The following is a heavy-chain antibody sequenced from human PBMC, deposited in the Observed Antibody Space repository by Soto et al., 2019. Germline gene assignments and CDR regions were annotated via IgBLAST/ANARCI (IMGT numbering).Heavy chain of an antibody. D-gene: IGHD6-13*01. Sequence: KTSQTLSHTWTVAGGSISSYCWSGSRQPPGKGLEWIGHIYYIGSTNYNPSLKRLVTISVVSSKNQFSLKRCSVTAADTAWYYGARGKAAADFGYLGQGTLVTVSS. V-gene: IGHV4-59*01. CDR3: ARGKAAADFGY. CDR1: GGSISSYC. CDR2: IYYIGST. J-gene: IGHJ4*02.